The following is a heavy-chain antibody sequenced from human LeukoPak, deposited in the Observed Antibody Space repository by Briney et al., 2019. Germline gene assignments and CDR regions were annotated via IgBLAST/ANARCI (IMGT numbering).Heavy chain of an antibody. Sequence: GASVKVSCKASGGTFSSYAISWVRPAPGQGLEWMGRIIPILGIANYAQKFQGRVTITADKSTSTAYMELSSLRSEDTAVYYCVCGSGSYYNGLPLDYWGQGTLVTVSS. CDR3: VCGSGSYYNGLPLDY. D-gene: IGHD3-10*01. V-gene: IGHV1-69*04. CDR1: GGTFSSYA. J-gene: IGHJ4*02. CDR2: IIPILGIA.